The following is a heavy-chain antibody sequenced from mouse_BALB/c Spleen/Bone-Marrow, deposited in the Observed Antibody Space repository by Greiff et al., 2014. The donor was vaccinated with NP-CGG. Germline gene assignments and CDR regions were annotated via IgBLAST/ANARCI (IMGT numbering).Heavy chain of an antibody. CDR3: DRYYYGSSYFDY. Sequence: EVQLQQSGAELVKPGASVKLSCTASGFNIKDTYMHWVKQRPEQGLEWIGRIDPANGNTKYDPKFQGKATITADTSSNTAYLQLSSLTSEDTAVYYCDRYYYGSSYFDYWGQGTTLTVSS. J-gene: IGHJ2*01. CDR2: IDPANGNT. V-gene: IGHV14-3*02. D-gene: IGHD1-1*01. CDR1: GFNIKDTY.